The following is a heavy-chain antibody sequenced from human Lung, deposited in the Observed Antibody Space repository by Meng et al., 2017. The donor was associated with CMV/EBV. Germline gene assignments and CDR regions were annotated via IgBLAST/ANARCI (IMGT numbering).Heavy chain of an antibody. CDR1: GFSLSTSGMC. Sequence: GXXLVXPTQTLTLACTFSGFSLSTSGMCVSWVRQPPGKALEWLALIDWDDDKYYSTSLKTRLTISKDTSKNQVVLTMTNMDPVDTATYYCARTVGRELHFDYWXQGTXVTVAS. D-gene: IGHD1-26*01. V-gene: IGHV2-70*20. CDR2: IDWDDDK. J-gene: IGHJ4*02. CDR3: ARTVGRELHFDY.